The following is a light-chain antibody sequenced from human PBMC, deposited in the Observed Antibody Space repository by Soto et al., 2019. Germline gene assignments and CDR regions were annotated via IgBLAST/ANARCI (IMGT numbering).Light chain of an antibody. J-gene: IGLJ3*02. CDR2: SNN. Sequence: QSVLTQPPSASGTPGQRVTISCSGSNSNIGSNTVNWYQQLPGTAPKLLIYSNNQRPSGVPGRFSDSKSGTSASLAISGLQSEDEADYYCASWDDSLNGRVFGGGTKLTVL. V-gene: IGLV1-44*01. CDR1: NSNIGSNT. CDR3: ASWDDSLNGRV.